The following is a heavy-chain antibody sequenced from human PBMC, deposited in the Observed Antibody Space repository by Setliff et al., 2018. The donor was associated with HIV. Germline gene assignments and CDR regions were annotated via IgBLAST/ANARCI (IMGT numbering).Heavy chain of an antibody. CDR3: ARWGKATAIRAFNL. CDR1: DNSIKTHY. Sequence: ASETLSLTCTVSDNSIKTHYWNWIRQSPGKGLEWIAFTHHTGDTGYNPSLKSRVTTSVDPSKNQFSLILRSVTATDTAIYYCARWGKATAIRAFNLWGRGIMVTVSS. J-gene: IGHJ3*01. CDR2: THHTGDT. V-gene: IGHV4-59*11. D-gene: IGHD6-25*01.